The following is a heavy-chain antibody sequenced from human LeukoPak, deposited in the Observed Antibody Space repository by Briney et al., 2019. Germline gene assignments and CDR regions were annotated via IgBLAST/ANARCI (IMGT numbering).Heavy chain of an antibody. CDR1: RFTFSSYS. D-gene: IGHD4-11*01. CDR3: ARVTETYYFDY. J-gene: IGHJ4*02. CDR2: ISSSSSYI. V-gene: IGHV3-21*01. Sequence: NPGGSLRLSCAASRFTFSSYSMNWVRQAPGKGLEWVSSISSSSSYIDYADSVKGRFTISRDNAKNSLYLQMNSLRAEDTAVYYCARVTETYYFDYWGQGTLVTVSS.